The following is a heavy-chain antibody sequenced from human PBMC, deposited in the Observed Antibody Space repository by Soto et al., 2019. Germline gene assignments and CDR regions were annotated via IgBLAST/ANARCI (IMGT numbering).Heavy chain of an antibody. CDR1: GFTFTNAW. V-gene: IGHV3-15*01. J-gene: IGHJ4*02. CDR3: TTRCGGGGCYY. CDR2: IRSEFDGGTT. Sequence: EVQLVESGGGLVKPGGYLRLSCAVSGFTFTNAWMSWVRQVPGKGPEWIGRIRSEFDGGTTDYAAPVKGRFTVSRDDSKNTLYLQMNSLKIEDTAVYYCTTRCGGGGCYYWGQGTLVTVSS. D-gene: IGHD2-15*01.